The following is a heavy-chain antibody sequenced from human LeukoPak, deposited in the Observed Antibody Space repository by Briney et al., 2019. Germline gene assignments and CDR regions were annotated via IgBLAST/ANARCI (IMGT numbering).Heavy chain of an antibody. CDR2: IYHSGST. CDR1: GGSISSGGYS. V-gene: IGHV4-30-2*01. Sequence: SETLSLTCAVSGGSISSGGYSWSWIRQPPGKGLEWIVYIYHSGSTYYNPSLKSRVTISVDRSKNQFSLKLSSVTVADTAVYYCARVQSPWYATYFDYWGQGTLVTVSS. D-gene: IGHD2-8*01. J-gene: IGHJ4*02. CDR3: ARVQSPWYATYFDY.